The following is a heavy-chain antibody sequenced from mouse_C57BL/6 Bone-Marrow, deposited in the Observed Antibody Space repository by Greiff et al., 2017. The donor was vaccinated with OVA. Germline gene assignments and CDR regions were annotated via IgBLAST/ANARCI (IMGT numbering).Heavy chain of an antibody. CDR3: ARREITLRAMDY. J-gene: IGHJ4*01. Sequence: QVHVKQPGAELVKPGASVKLSCKASGYTFTSYWMHWVKQRPGRGLEWIGRIDPNSGGTKYNEKFKSKATLTVDKPSSTAYMQRSSLTSEDSAVYYCARREITLRAMDYWGQGTSVTVSS. D-gene: IGHD3-2*02. CDR2: IDPNSGGT. CDR1: GYTFTSYW. V-gene: IGHV1-72*01.